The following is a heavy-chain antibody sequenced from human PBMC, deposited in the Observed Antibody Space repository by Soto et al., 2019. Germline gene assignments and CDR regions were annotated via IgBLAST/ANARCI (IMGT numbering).Heavy chain of an antibody. V-gene: IGHV4-31*03. D-gene: IGHD2-15*01. CDR3: ARTPRASGPVGDWFDP. CDR2: IYYSGST. J-gene: IGHJ5*02. CDR1: GGSISSGGYY. Sequence: PSETPSLTCTVSGGSISSGGYYWSWIRQHPGKGLERIGYIYYSGSTYYNPSLKSRVTISVDTSKNQFSLKLSSVTAADTAVYYCARTPRASGPVGDWFDPWGQGTLVTVSS.